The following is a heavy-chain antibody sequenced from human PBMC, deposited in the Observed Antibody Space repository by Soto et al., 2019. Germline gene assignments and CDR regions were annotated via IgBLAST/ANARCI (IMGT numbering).Heavy chain of an antibody. J-gene: IGHJ3*02. CDR2: IYHSGST. CDR1: GGSISSSNW. CDR3: ASYSRAPRYYDSSGSYDAFDI. D-gene: IGHD3-22*01. V-gene: IGHV4-4*02. Sequence: QVQLQESGPGLVKPSGTLSLTCAVSGGSISSSNWWSWVRQPPGKGLEWIGEIYHSGSTNYNPSLKSRVTISVDKSKNQFSLKLSSVTAADTAVYYCASYSRAPRYYDSSGSYDAFDIWGQGTMVTVSS.